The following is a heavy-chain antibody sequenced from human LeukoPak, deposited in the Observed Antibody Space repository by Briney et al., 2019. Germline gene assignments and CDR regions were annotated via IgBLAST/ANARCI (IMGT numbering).Heavy chain of an antibody. J-gene: IGHJ6*03. CDR3: ARQTFTMVRGVLGVYYYYYYMDV. CDR2: IYHSGST. V-gene: IGHV4-38-2*02. Sequence: SETLSLTCTVSGYSISSGYYWGWIRQPPGKGLEWIGSIYHSGSTYYNPSLKSRVTISVDTSKNQFSLTLSSVTAADTAVYYCARQTFTMVRGVLGVYYYYYYMDVWGKGTTVTVSS. D-gene: IGHD3-10*01. CDR1: GYSISSGYY.